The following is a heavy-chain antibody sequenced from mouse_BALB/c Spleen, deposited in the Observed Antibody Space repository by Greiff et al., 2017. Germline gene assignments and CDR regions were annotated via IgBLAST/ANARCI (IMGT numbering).Heavy chain of an antibody. V-gene: IGHV3-6*02. Sequence: EVQLVESGPGLVKPSQSLSLTCSVTGYSITSGYYWNWIRQFPGNKLEWMGYISYDGSNNYNPSLKNRISITRDTSKNQFFLKLNSVTTEDTATYYCARSYDYWYFDVWGAGTTVTVSS. J-gene: IGHJ1*01. CDR1: GYSITSGYY. D-gene: IGHD2-3*01. CDR2: ISYDGSN. CDR3: ARSYDYWYFDV.